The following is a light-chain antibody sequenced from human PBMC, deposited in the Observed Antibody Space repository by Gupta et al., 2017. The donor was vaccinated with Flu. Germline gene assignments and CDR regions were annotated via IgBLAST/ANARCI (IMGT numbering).Light chain of an antibody. V-gene: IGLV1-47*01. CDR2: RND. CDR3: AAFDDSRSVWV. J-gene: IGLJ3*02. CDR1: ISDIGSNY. Sequence: QSVLTQPPSASGTPGQRVTISCSGSISDIGSNYVFWYQQLPGTAPKLLIYRNDQRPSGVPDRISGSKSGTSASLAISWLRSEDEADYYCAAFDDSRSVWVFGGGTKLTVL.